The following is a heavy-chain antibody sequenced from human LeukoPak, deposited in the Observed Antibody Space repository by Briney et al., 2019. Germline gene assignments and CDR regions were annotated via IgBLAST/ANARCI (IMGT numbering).Heavy chain of an antibody. CDR2: ISSDGGST. J-gene: IGHJ2*01. CDR1: GIIFSNYA. Sequence: GGSLRLSCAASGIIFSNYAMHWVRQGPGKGLECISTISSDGGSTYYANSVKGRFTISRDNSKSTLYLQMGSLRAEDMAVYYCARGRQGAKTRYFDLWGRGTRVTVSS. V-gene: IGHV3-64*01. D-gene: IGHD1-26*01. CDR3: ARGRQGAKTRYFDL.